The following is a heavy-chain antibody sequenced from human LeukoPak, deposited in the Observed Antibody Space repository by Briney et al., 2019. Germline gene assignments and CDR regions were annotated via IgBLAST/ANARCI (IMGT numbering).Heavy chain of an antibody. V-gene: IGHV1-69-2*01. CDR1: GYTFTDHY. CDR2: VDPEDGET. J-gene: IGHJ4*02. CDR3: ATGYDYVWGSYRCD. Sequence: ASVTVSCKASGYTFTDHYIHWVQQAPGKGPEWMGRVDPEDGETIYADKLQGRVTISADTSTDTAYMELSSLRSEDTAVYYCATGYDYVWGSYRCDWGQGTLVTVSS. D-gene: IGHD3-16*02.